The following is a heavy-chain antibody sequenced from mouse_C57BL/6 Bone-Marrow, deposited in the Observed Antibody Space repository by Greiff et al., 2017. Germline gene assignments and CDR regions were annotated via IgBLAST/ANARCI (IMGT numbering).Heavy chain of an antibody. CDR2: IYPGGGYT. CDR3: ARRGWLLYYFDY. Sequence: VQLQESGAELVRPGTSVKMSCKASGYTFTNYWIGWAKQRPGHGLEWIGDIYPGGGYTNYNEQFKGKATLTADKSSSTAYMQFSSLTSEDSAIYYCARRGWLLYYFDYWGQGTTLTVSS. D-gene: IGHD2-3*01. CDR1: GYTFTNYW. J-gene: IGHJ2*01. V-gene: IGHV1-63*01.